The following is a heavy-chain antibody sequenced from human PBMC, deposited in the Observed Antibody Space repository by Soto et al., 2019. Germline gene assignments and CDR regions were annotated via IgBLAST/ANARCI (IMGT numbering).Heavy chain of an antibody. D-gene: IGHD6-13*01. J-gene: IGHJ5*02. CDR2: AQPGHSDT. CDR1: GYRFTSFW. V-gene: IGHV5-51*01. Sequence: GESMNISCQGSGYRFTSFWIGWVRQMPGKGLEWMGIAQPGHSDTRYSPSFQGHVTISADESTNTAYLQWSRLRASQTAIYFSARHGYSSSGYPDPWGQGTRVTVSS. CDR3: ARHGYSSSGYPDP.